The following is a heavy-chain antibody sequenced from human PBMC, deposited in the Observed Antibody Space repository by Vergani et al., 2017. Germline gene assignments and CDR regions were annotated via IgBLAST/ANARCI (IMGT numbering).Heavy chain of an antibody. CDR2: ISYDGSNK. J-gene: IGHJ4*02. CDR3: ARVPRVERGGGSWYFDY. V-gene: IGHV3-30-3*01. Sequence: QVQLVESGGGVVQPGRSLRLSCAASGFTFSSYAMHWVRQAPGKGLEWVAVISYDGSNKYYADSVKGRFTISRDNSKNTLYLQMNSLRAEDPAVYYCARVPRVERGGGSWYFDYWGQGTLVTVSS. D-gene: IGHD6-13*01. CDR1: GFTFSSYA.